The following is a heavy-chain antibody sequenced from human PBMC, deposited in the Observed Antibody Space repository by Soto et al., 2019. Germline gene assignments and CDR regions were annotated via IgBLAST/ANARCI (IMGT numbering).Heavy chain of an antibody. CDR1: GSTLSTYH. D-gene: IGHD3-9*01. J-gene: IGHJ4*02. CDR2: ISDTGGST. Sequence: PGGSLRPSCAAPGSTLSTYHLHCLRPAPGELLHRDSRISDTGGSTKYADSVQGRFVISRDNSKTTLYLRMNSLRAEDTAVYYCLKTAYDILTGYRRRTPGFHFDSWGQGTRVTVSS. CDR3: LKTAYDILTGYRRRTPGFHFDS. V-gene: IGHV3-23*01.